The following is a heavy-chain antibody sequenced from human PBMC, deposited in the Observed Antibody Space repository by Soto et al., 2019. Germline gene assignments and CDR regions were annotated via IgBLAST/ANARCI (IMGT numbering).Heavy chain of an antibody. D-gene: IGHD3-22*01. CDR3: ATGGERDYYDTSGWR. Sequence: QVQLVQSGAEVKKPGSSVKVSCKASGGTFSNYGLDWVRQAPGQGLEWMGGIIPIFGTVRHAQNFQGRVTITADESTATAYMELSSLRSEDSAMYYCATGGERDYYDTSGWRWGQGTLVTVSS. V-gene: IGHV1-69*12. J-gene: IGHJ1*01. CDR1: GGTFSNYG. CDR2: IIPIFGTV.